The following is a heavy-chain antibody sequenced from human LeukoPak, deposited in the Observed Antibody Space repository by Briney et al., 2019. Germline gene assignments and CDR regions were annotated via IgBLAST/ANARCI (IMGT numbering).Heavy chain of an antibody. Sequence: GGSLRLSCAASGFTFNSYSMNWVHQAPGKGLEWVSSISSSSSYIYYADSVKGRFTISRDNAKNSLYLQMNSLRAEDTAVYYCARGGSDYYGMDVWGQGTTVTVSS. CDR3: ARGGSDYYGMDV. D-gene: IGHD3-16*01. J-gene: IGHJ6*02. V-gene: IGHV3-21*01. CDR2: ISSSSSYI. CDR1: GFTFNSYS.